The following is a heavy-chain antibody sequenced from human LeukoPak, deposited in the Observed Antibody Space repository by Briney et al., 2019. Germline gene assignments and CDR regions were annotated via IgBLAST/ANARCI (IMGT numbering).Heavy chain of an antibody. J-gene: IGHJ2*01. CDR1: GFTFSSYA. V-gene: IGHV3-23*01. CDR2: ISGSGGST. D-gene: IGHD5-18*01. CDR3: AKDTASSWWYFDL. Sequence: GGSLRLSCAASGFTFSSYAMSSVRPAPGKGLEWVSAISGSGGSTYYADSVKGRFTISRDNSKNTLYLQMNSLRAEDRAVYYCAKDTASSWWYFDLWGRGTLVTVSS.